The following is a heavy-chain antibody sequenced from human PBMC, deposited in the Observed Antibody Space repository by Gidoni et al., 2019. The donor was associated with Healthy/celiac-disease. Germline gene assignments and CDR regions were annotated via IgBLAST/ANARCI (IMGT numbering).Heavy chain of an antibody. V-gene: IGHV3-30-3*01. J-gene: IGHJ4*02. D-gene: IGHD6-19*01. CDR1: GFTFSVYA. CDR2: ISYDGSNK. CDR3: AREGEQWLVDGFDY. Sequence: QVQLVEYGGGVVQPGRSLRLSWAASGFTFSVYAMHWVRQAPGKWLEWVAVISYDGSNKYYADSVKGRFTISRDNSKNTLYLQMNSLRAEDTAVYYCAREGEQWLVDGFDYWGQGTLVTVSS.